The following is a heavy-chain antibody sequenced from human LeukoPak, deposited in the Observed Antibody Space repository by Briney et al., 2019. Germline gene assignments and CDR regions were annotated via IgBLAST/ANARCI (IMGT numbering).Heavy chain of an antibody. CDR1: GGTFSSYA. Sequence: ASVKVSCKASGGTFSSYAISWVRQAPGQGLEWMGWIGPYNGNTNYAQNLQGRVTMTTDTSTSTAYMELRSLRSDDTAVYYCGRDSTSMIPSAPGIWGQGTKVTVSS. D-gene: IGHD3-22*01. V-gene: IGHV1-18*01. J-gene: IGHJ3*02. CDR3: GRDSTSMIPSAPGI. CDR2: IGPYNGNT.